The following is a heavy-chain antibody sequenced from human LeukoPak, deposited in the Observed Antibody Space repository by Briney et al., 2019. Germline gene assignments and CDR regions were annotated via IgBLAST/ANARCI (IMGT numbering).Heavy chain of an antibody. CDR2: IYYSGST. Sequence: SETLSLTCTVSGGSISSYYWSWIRQPPGKGLEWIGYIYYSGSTNYNPSLKSRVTISVGTSKNQFSLKLSSVTAADTAVYYCARGSYYYDSSPDYWGQGTPATVSS. CDR1: GGSISSYY. V-gene: IGHV4-59*01. J-gene: IGHJ4*02. CDR3: ARGSYYYDSSPDY. D-gene: IGHD3-22*01.